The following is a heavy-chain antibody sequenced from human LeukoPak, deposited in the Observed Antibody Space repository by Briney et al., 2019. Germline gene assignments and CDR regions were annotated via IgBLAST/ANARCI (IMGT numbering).Heavy chain of an antibody. D-gene: IGHD6-13*01. CDR3: ARGAAGSYSGIDY. CDR1: GFTYSSYS. Sequence: GGSLRLSCAASGFTYSSYSMNWVRQAPGKGLEWVSSISSSSSYIYYADSVKGRFTISRDNAKNSLYLQMNSLRAEDTAVYYCARGAAGSYSGIDYWGQGTLVTVSS. CDR2: ISSSSSYI. J-gene: IGHJ4*02. V-gene: IGHV3-21*01.